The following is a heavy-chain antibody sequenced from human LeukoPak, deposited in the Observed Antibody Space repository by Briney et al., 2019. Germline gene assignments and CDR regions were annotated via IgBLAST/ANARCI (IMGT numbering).Heavy chain of an antibody. J-gene: IGHJ4*02. CDR2: INPNSGGT. D-gene: IGHD5-12*01. Sequence: ASVKVSCKASGYTFTGYYMHWVRQAPGQGLEWMGWINPNSGGTNYAQKFQGRVTMTRDTSISTAYMELSRLRSDDAAVYYCARPTTWDQDGDYWGQGTLVTVSS. V-gene: IGHV1-2*02. CDR1: GYTFTGYY. CDR3: ARPTTWDQDGDY.